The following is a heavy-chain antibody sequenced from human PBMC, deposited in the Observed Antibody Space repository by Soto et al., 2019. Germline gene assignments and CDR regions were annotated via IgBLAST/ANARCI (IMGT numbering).Heavy chain of an antibody. CDR1: GGSIISADYY. CDR3: ARDLWVEPELYYYGMDV. Sequence: SETLSLTCAVSGGSIISADYYWSWIRQTPGKGLEWIGHIFYSGTTYYNPSLKSRLTISVDTSKNHFSLRLTSVTAADTAVYYCARDLWVEPELYYYGMDVWGQGTTVTVSS. J-gene: IGHJ6*02. D-gene: IGHD1-1*01. V-gene: IGHV4-30-4*01. CDR2: IFYSGTT.